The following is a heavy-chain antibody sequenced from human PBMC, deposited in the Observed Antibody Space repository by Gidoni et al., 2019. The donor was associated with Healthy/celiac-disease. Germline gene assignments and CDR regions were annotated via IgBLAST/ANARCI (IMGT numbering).Heavy chain of an antibody. CDR1: GGTFSSYA. Sequence: QVQLVQSGAEVKKPGSSVNVACQASGGTFSSYAISWGRKAPGQGLEWMGGIVPNLGTANYAQKFQGRVTITADESTSTAYMELSSLRSEDTAVYYCARDSTSGDYEGVFDYWGQGTLVTVSS. CDR3: ARDSTSGDYEGVFDY. J-gene: IGHJ4*02. CDR2: IVPNLGTA. D-gene: IGHD4-17*01. V-gene: IGHV1-69*01.